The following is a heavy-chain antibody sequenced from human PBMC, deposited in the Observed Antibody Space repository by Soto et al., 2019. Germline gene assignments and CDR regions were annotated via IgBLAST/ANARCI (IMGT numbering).Heavy chain of an antibody. CDR3: AREIEVAGSRSFDY. CDR1: GYTFTAYY. J-gene: IGHJ4*02. CDR2: INPNSGGT. V-gene: IGHV1-2*02. D-gene: IGHD6-19*01. Sequence: GASVKVSCKISGYTFTAYYIHWVRQAPGQGLEWMGWINPNSGGTNSAQKFQGRVTLTWDTSISTAYMDLSRLRSDDTAVYYCAREIEVAGSRSFDYWGQGTRVTVSS.